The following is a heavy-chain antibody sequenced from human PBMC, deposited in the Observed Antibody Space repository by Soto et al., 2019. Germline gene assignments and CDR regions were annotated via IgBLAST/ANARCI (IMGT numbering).Heavy chain of an antibody. CDR3: ARDGGCRDGYTVGCNWFDP. Sequence: QVQLVESRGGVVQPGRSLRLSCAASGFTVSSYGMHGVRQAPGKGLEWVAVIWYDGSNKYYAESVKGRFTISRDNSKNTLYLQMNSLRAEDTAVYYCARDGGCRDGYTVGCNWFDPWGQGNLVTVSS. V-gene: IGHV3-33*01. CDR2: IWYDGSNK. CDR1: GFTVSSYG. D-gene: IGHD5-12*01. J-gene: IGHJ5*02.